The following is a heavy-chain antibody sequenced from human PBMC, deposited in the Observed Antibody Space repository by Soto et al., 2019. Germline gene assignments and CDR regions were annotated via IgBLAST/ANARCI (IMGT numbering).Heavy chain of an antibody. V-gene: IGHV1-69*06. Sequence: SVKDSCKASGGTFSSYAISWGRQAPGQGLEWMGGIIPIFGTANYAQKFQGRVTITADKSTSTAYMELSSLRSEDTAVYYCASSEGIAAADPTDYYYYGMDVWGQGTTVTVSS. CDR2: IIPIFGTA. J-gene: IGHJ6*02. D-gene: IGHD6-13*01. CDR1: GGTFSSYA. CDR3: ASSEGIAAADPTDYYYYGMDV.